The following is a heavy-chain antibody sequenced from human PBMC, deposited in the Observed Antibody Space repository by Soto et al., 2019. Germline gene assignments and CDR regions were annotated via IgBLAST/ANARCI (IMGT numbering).Heavy chain of an antibody. Sequence: SETLSLTCTVSGGSISSGGYYWSWIRQHPGKGLEWIGYIYYSGSTYYNPSLKSRVTISVDTSKNQFSLKLSSVTAADTAVYYCAFPYYDFWSGPFDYWGQGTLVTVSS. CDR3: AFPYYDFWSGPFDY. CDR2: IYYSGST. V-gene: IGHV4-31*03. D-gene: IGHD3-3*01. CDR1: GGSISSGGYY. J-gene: IGHJ4*02.